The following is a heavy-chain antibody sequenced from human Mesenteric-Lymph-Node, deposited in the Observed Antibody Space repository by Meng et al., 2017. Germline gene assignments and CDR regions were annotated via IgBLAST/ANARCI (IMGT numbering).Heavy chain of an antibody. D-gene: IGHD4-17*01. CDR3: ARDRRHYGERGWFDP. V-gene: IGHV4-31*01. J-gene: IGHJ5*02. Sequence: QVQLQESGPGLVKPSQTLSLTCTVSGGSISSGGYYWSWIRQHPGKGLEWIGYIYYSGSTYYNPSLKSLVTISVDTSKNQFSLKLSSVTAADTAVYYCARDRRHYGERGWFDPWGQGTLVTVSS. CDR2: IYYSGST. CDR1: GGSISSGGYY.